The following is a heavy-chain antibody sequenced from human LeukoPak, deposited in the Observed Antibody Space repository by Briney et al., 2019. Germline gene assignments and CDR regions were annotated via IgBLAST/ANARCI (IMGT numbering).Heavy chain of an antibody. CDR3: ARGIGSPLYYFDY. D-gene: IGHD6-25*01. J-gene: IGHJ4*02. Sequence: PSETLSLSCTVSGYSISSGYYWGWIRHPPGKVLEWIGSICHSGSTYYNASLKSRVTISVDTSKNQFSLKLSCVTAADTAVYYCARGIGSPLYYFDYWGQGTLVTVSS. CDR2: ICHSGST. CDR1: GYSISSGYY. V-gene: IGHV4-38-2*02.